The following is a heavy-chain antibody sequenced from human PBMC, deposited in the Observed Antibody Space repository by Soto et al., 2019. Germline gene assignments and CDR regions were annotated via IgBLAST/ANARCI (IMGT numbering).Heavy chain of an antibody. D-gene: IGHD3-10*01. J-gene: IGHJ4*02. CDR1: GFTVSSNY. Sequence: GGSLRLSCAASGFTVSSNYMSWVRQAPGKGLEWVSVIYSGGSTYYADSVKGRFTISRDNSKDTLYLQMNSLRAEDTAVYYCAKDPMVRGPNHYFDYWGQGTLVTVSS. V-gene: IGHV3-66*01. CDR2: IYSGGST. CDR3: AKDPMVRGPNHYFDY.